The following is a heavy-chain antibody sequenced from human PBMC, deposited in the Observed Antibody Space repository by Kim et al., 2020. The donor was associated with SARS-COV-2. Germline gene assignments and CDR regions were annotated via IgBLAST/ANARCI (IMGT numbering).Heavy chain of an antibody. CDR3: ARDLDSRRGGY. Sequence: YYADSVKGRFTISRDNSKNTLYLQMNSLRAEDTAVYYCARDLDSRRGGYWGQGTLVTVSS. J-gene: IGHJ4*02. V-gene: IGHV3-66*01. D-gene: IGHD6-13*01.